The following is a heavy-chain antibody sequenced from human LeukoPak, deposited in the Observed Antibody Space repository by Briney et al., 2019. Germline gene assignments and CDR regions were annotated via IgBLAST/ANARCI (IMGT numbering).Heavy chain of an antibody. CDR2: IIPILGIA. V-gene: IGHV1-69*04. CDR1: GGTFSSYT. J-gene: IGHJ5*02. CDR3: ARDRGVGIVVVPAAIGSWFDP. Sequence: ASAKVSCKASGGTFSSYTISWVRQAPGQGLEWMGRIIPILGIANYAQKFQGRVTITADKSTSTAYMELSSLRSEDTAVYYCARDRGVGIVVVPAAIGSWFDPWGQGTLVTVSS. D-gene: IGHD2-2*02.